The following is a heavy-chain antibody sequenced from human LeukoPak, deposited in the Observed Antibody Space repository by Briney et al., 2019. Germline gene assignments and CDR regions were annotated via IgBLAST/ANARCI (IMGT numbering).Heavy chain of an antibody. CDR1: GFTFDNYA. Sequence: GSSLRLSCAASGFTFDNYAMHWVRQAPGKGLEWLSIISWNSGYIGYADSVKGRFTISRDNAKRSLDLQMNSLRAEDTAFYYCAKVRGTYSSGYFFDYWGQGTLVTVSS. J-gene: IGHJ4*02. CDR2: ISWNSGYI. V-gene: IGHV3-9*01. CDR3: AKVRGTYSSGYFFDY. D-gene: IGHD6-19*01.